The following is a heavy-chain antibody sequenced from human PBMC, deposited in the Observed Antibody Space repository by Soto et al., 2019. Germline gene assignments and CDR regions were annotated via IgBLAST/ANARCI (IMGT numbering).Heavy chain of an antibody. CDR3: ARDGGNYGDDDY. V-gene: IGHV1-46*01. Sequence: GASVKVSCKASGYTFTSYHMDWVRQAPGQGLEWMGKISPSGDRTWFAQKFRGRVTMTRDTSTSTDYMELSSLRSEDTAVYYCARDGGNYGDDDYWGQGTLITVS. CDR1: GYTFTSYH. D-gene: IGHD4-17*01. CDR2: ISPSGDRT. J-gene: IGHJ4*02.